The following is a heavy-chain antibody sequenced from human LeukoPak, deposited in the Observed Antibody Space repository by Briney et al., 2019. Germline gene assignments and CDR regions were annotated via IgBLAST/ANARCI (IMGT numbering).Heavy chain of an antibody. V-gene: IGHV1-8*01. D-gene: IGHD2-15*01. CDR2: MNPNSGNT. J-gene: IGHJ3*02. Sequence: ASVKVSCKASGYTFTSYDINWVRQAAGQGLEWMGWMNPNSGNTGYAQKFQGGVTMTRNTSISTAYMELSSLRSEDTAVYYCARGVVVDAFDIWGQGTMVTVSS. CDR3: ARGVVVDAFDI. CDR1: GYTFTSYD.